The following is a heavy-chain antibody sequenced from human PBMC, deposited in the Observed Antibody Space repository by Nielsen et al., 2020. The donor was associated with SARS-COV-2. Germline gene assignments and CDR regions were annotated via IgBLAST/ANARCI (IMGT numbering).Heavy chain of an antibody. V-gene: IGHV1-69*13. CDR1: GYTFTSYA. CDR3: AREVATTYYYYYGMDV. CDR2: IIPIFGTA. D-gene: IGHD5-24*01. Sequence: SVKVSCKASGYTFTSYAISWVRQAPGQGLEWMGGIIPIFGTANYAQKFQGRVTITADESTSTAYMELSSLRSEDTAVYYCAREVATTYYYYYGMDVWGQGTTVTVS. J-gene: IGHJ6*02.